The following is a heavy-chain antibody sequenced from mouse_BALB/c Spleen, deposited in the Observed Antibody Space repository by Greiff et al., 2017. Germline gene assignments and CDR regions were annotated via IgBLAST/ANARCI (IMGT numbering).Heavy chain of an antibody. D-gene: IGHD2-14*01. V-gene: IGHV14-3*02. Sequence: VQLKESGAELVKPGASVKLSCTASGFNIKDTYMHWVKQRPEQGLEWIGRIDPANGNTKYDPKFQGKATITADTSSNTAYLQLSSLTSEDTAVYYCAKHYRYGDYYAMDYWGQGTSVTVSS. J-gene: IGHJ4*01. CDR3: AKHYRYGDYYAMDY. CDR1: GFNIKDTY. CDR2: IDPANGNT.